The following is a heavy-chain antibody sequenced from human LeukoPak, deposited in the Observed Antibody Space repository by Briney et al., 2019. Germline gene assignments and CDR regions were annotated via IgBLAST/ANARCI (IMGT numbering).Heavy chain of an antibody. D-gene: IGHD2-21*01. CDR2: ISGSGGST. V-gene: IGHV3-23*01. CDR3: AKLTEGPVVVIANGDAFDI. J-gene: IGHJ3*02. Sequence: GGSLRLSCAASGFTFSDYYMSWVRQAPGKGLEWVSAISGSGGSTYYADSVKGRFTISRDNSKNTLYLQMNSLRAEDTAVYYCAKLTEGPVVVIANGDAFDIWGQGTMVTVSS. CDR1: GFTFSDYY.